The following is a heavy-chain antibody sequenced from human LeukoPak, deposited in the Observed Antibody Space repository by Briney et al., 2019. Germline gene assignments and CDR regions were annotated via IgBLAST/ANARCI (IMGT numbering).Heavy chain of an antibody. CDR3: ARNTLSMIRGIIGHYYNYMDV. CDR2: VNWNGGST. CDR1: GFTFDDYG. V-gene: IGHV3-20*04. D-gene: IGHD3-10*01. J-gene: IGHJ6*03. Sequence: GGSLRLSCAASGFTFDDYGMSWVRQAPGKGLEYVSAVNWNGGSTDYADSVKGRFSISRDNAKNFLYLQMNSLRVEDTALYYCARNTLSMIRGIIGHYYNYMDVWGKGTTVTVCS.